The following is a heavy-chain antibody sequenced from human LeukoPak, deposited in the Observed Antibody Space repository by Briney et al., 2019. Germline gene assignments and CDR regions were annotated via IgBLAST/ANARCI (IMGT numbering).Heavy chain of an antibody. V-gene: IGHV1-18*04. CDR3: ARDRASGIVDY. Sequence: ASVKVSCKASGYTFTGYFMHWVRQAPGQGLEWMGWINPNSGNTNYAQKLQGTVTMTTDTSTSTAYMELRSLRSDDTAVYYCARDRASGIVDYWGQGTLVTVSS. D-gene: IGHD6-13*01. CDR1: GYTFTGYF. J-gene: IGHJ4*02. CDR2: INPNSGNT.